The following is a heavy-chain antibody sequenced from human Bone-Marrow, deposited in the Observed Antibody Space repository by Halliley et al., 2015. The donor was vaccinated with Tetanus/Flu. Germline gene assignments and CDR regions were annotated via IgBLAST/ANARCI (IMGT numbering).Heavy chain of an antibody. V-gene: IGHV3-30*01. J-gene: IGHJ4*02. CDR3: ARDFWSSYAKFDH. Sequence: VAATSHEGSQIYYADSVKGRFTISRDNSKDTVYLQMNSLRAEDTAVYYCARDFWSSYAKFDHWGQGTLVTVSS. CDR2: TSHEGSQI. D-gene: IGHD3-3*01.